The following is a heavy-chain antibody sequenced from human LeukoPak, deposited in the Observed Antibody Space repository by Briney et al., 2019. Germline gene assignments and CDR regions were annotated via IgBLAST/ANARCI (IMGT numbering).Heavy chain of an antibody. CDR2: ISYDGSNK. V-gene: IGHV3-30*18. CDR1: GFTFSSYG. J-gene: IGHJ4*02. CDR3: AKDIAARPGDY. D-gene: IGHD6-6*01. Sequence: GGSLRLSCAASGFTFSSYGMHWVRQAPGKGLEWVAVISYDGSNKYYADSVKGRFTISRDNSKNTLYLQMNSLRAEDTAVYYCAKDIAARPGDYWGQGTLVTVSS.